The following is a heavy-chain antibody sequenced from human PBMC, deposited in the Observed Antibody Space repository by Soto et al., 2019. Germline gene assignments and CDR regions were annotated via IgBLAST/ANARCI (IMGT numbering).Heavy chain of an antibody. V-gene: IGHV3-48*04. CDR2: ISSSGSTI. J-gene: IGHJ6*02. D-gene: IGHD4-4*01. CDR3: ARDDYSNYGHYYYGMDV. Sequence: PGGSLRLSCAASGFSFSSYSMNWVRQAPGKGLEWVSYISSSGSTIYYADSVKGRFTISRDNAKNSLYLQMNSLRAEDTAVYYCARDDYSNYGHYYYGMDVWGQGTTVTVSS. CDR1: GFSFSSYS.